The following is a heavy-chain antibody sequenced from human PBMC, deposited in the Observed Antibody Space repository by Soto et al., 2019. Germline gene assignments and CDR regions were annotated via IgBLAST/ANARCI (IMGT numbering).Heavy chain of an antibody. CDR1: GFTFSSYV. CDR2: ISGSGGST. D-gene: IGHD5-18*01. CDR3: AKQDTAMVTNGMDV. Sequence: EVQLLESGGGLVQPGGSLRLSCAASGFTFSSYVMSWVRQAPGKGLEWVSAISGSGGSTYYADSVKGRFTISRDNSKNTLYLQMNSLRAEDTAVYYCAKQDTAMVTNGMDVWGQGTTVTVSS. J-gene: IGHJ6*02. V-gene: IGHV3-23*01.